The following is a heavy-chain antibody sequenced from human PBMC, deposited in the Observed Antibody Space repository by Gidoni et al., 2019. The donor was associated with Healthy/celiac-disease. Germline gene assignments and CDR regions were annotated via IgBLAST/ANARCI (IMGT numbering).Heavy chain of an antibody. CDR2: ISSNGGST. CDR1: GFTFSRYA. V-gene: IGHV3-64D*06. J-gene: IGHJ3*02. Sequence: EVQLVESGGGLVPPGGSLSLSCSYSGFTFSRYALHWVRQAPGKGLEYVSVISSNGGSTYYADSVKGRFTISRDNSKNTLYLQMSSLRAEDTAVYYCVKDRRTGIAAAGLGSFDIWGQGTMVTVSS. CDR3: VKDRRTGIAAAGLGSFDI. D-gene: IGHD6-13*01.